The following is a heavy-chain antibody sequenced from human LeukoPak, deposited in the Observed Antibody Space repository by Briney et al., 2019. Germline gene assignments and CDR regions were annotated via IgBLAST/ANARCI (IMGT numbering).Heavy chain of an antibody. CDR2: IYHSGST. Sequence: SETLSLTCTVSGGSISSSNWWSRVRQPPGKGLEWIEEIYHSGSTYYNPSLKSRVTISVDTSKNQFSLKLSSVTAADTAVYYCATRRNWFDPWSQGTLVTVSS. V-gene: IGHV4-4*02. CDR3: ATRRNWFDP. CDR1: GGSISSSNW. J-gene: IGHJ5*02.